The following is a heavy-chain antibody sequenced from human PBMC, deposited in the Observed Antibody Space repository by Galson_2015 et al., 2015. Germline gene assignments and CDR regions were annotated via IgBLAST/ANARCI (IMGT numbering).Heavy chain of an antibody. CDR1: GDSVSSTSAT. D-gene: IGHD3-10*01. J-gene: IGHJ4*02. CDR3: AKGWGISMVRGLPYYLDS. CDR2: TYYKSKYYN. Sequence: CAISGDSVSSTSATGNWIRQSPSRGLEWLGRTYYKSKYYNDYAVSVRSRIAINPDTSENQFSLQLSSVTPEDTAVYYCAKGWGISMVRGLPYYLDSWGQGTLVTVSS. V-gene: IGHV6-1*01.